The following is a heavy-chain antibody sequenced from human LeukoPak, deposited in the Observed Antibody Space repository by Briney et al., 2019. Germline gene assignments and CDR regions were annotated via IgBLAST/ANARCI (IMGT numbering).Heavy chain of an antibody. V-gene: IGHV3-15*01. CDR1: GFTFSDAW. Sequence: GGSLRLSCVGSGFTFSDAWMSWVRQAPGKGLEWVGCIKSKSDGGTIDYAAPVKGRFTISRDDSRNTLYLQMNSLRTEDTAVYYCTTRRQDGWWGQGTLVTVS. J-gene: IGHJ4*02. CDR3: TTRRQDGW. D-gene: IGHD2-15*01. CDR2: IKSKSDGGTI.